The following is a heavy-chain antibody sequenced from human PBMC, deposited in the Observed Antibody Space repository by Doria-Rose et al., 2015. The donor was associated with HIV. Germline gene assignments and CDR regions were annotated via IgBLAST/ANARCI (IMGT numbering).Heavy chain of an antibody. CDR1: GFSFESYA. D-gene: IGHD3-3*01. Sequence: VQLVQSGGGLVQPGRSLRLSCVGSGFSFESYAMHWVRLAPGKGLKWAAGISWDSGAKGNADSVEGRFTISRDNAKKSVYLEMRSLRPEDTAFYCCAKAPIIGPKYYFYMDVWGKGTSVTVSS. CDR2: ISWDSGAK. J-gene: IGHJ6*03. V-gene: IGHV3-9*01. CDR3: AKAPIIGPKYYFYMDV.